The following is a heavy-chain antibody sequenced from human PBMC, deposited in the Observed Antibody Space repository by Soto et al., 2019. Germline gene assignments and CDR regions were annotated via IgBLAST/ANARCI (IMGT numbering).Heavy chain of an antibody. CDR1: GGTFSSYA. CDR2: IIPIFCTA. J-gene: IGHJ3*02. CDR3: ASGARDVDTAMVLSFDI. Sequence: QVQLVQSGAEVKKPGSSVKVSCKASGGTFSSYAISWVRQAPGQGLEWMGGIIPIFCTANYAQKFQGRVTLTADESKSKAYMELGSLRSEDTAVYYCASGARDVDTAMVLSFDIWGQGTMVTVSS. D-gene: IGHD5-18*01. V-gene: IGHV1-69*01.